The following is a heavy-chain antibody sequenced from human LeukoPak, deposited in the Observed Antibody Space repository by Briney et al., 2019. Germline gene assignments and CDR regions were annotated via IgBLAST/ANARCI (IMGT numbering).Heavy chain of an antibody. CDR2: IIASGGTT. J-gene: IGHJ4*02. CDR1: GFPFSSYA. D-gene: IGHD5-12*01. Sequence: PGGSLRLSCAASGFPFSSYAMSWFRQTPGKGLEWVSSIIASGGTTCYADSVKGRFTISRDNAKNSLYLQMNSLRAEDTAVYYWARCDKNYSGSDWRLTVYDYWGQGTLVTVSS. V-gene: IGHV3-23*01. CDR3: ARCDKNYSGSDWRLTVYDY.